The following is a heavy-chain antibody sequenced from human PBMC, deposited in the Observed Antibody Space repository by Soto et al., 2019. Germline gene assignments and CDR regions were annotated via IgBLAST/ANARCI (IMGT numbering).Heavy chain of an antibody. J-gene: IGHJ4*02. CDR1: GGTFSSYA. CDR3: ARELNTVTREDS. V-gene: IGHV1-18*01. CDR2: ISAYNGNT. Sequence: ASVKVSCKASGGTFSSYAISWVRQAPGQGLEWMGWISAYNGNTNSAQKFQGRVTMTTDTSTSTAYMELRSLRSDDTAGYYCARELNTVTREDSCGQGTLVTVSS. D-gene: IGHD4-4*01.